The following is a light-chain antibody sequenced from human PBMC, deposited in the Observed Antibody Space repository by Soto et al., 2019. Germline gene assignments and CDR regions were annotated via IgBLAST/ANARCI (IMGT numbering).Light chain of an antibody. V-gene: IGKV3-20*01. CDR2: GVS. J-gene: IGKJ5*01. CDR1: QRLSASE. CDR3: QQYGSSPLIT. Sequence: EIVLTQSPGPLSLSPGQRSTLPWRAGQRLSASEIAWYQQKPGQAPKFLIYGVSSRATGIPDRFSSSGSSTAFTLTISRLEPEDFAVYHCQQYGSSPLITVGQGTRLDIK.